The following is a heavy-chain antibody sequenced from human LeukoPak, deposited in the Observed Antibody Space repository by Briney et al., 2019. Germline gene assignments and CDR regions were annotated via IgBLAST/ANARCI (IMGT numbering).Heavy chain of an antibody. J-gene: IGHJ6*03. CDR3: ARGYCSGGSCYSSYYYSYMDV. CDR1: GDSISSGPYY. V-gene: IGHV4-39*01. Sequence: SETLSLTCTVSGDSISSGPYYWGWIRQPPGKGLEWIGNIYYGENTYYNPSLKSRVTISIDTSNNQFYLKLSSLTAADTAVYYCARGYCSGGSCYSSYYYSYMDVWGKGTTVTVSS. CDR2: IYYGENT. D-gene: IGHD2-15*01.